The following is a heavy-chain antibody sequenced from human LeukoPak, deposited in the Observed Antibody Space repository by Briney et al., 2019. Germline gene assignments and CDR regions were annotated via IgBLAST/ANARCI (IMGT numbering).Heavy chain of an antibody. CDR2: IVPIFGVA. J-gene: IGHJ6*03. CDR3: ARGRIAVAGTGSYYYYYYMDV. V-gene: IGHV1-69*13. D-gene: IGHD6-19*01. CDR1: GGTFSPYA. Sequence: SVKVSCKASGGTFSPYAMNWVRQAPGQGLEWMGDIVPIFGVANYAQKFQGRVTISADDSTGTYYMEMSGLRSDDTAVYYCARGRIAVAGTGSYYYYYYMDVWGKGTTVTVSS.